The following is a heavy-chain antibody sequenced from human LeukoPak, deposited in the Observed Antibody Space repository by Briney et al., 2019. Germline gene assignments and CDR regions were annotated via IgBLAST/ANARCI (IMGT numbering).Heavy chain of an antibody. V-gene: IGHV4-59*08. J-gene: IGHJ6*02. Sequence: SETLSLTCTVSGGSISHCYWSWIRQPPGKGLEWIGYIYYSGSTNYNPSLKSRVTISVDTSKNQFSLKLSSVTAADTAVYYCARQARYGMDVWGQGTTVTVSS. CDR2: IYYSGST. CDR3: ARQARYGMDV. CDR1: GGSISHCY.